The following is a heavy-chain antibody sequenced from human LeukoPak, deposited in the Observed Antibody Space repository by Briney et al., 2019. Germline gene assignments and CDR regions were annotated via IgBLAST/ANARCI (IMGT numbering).Heavy chain of an antibody. Sequence: GGSLRLSCAVSGFSFSNYWLSWVRQAPGKGLEWVANIKQDGSEKCYVDSVKGRFTISRDNAKKSRYLQMNSLRVEDTAVYSCAREGVVDFWISYGTYSYYYYMDVWGKGTTVTVSS. CDR2: IKQDGSEK. D-gene: IGHD3-3*01. CDR3: AREGVVDFWISYGTYSYYYYMDV. J-gene: IGHJ6*03. CDR1: GFSFSNYW. V-gene: IGHV3-7*01.